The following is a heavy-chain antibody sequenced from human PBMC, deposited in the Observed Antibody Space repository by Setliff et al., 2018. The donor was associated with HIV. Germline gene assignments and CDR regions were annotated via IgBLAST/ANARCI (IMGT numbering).Heavy chain of an antibody. V-gene: IGHV4-38-2*02. CDR1: GLSINFGYY. CDR3: TRGKYYGSGIYYGYYYYMDV. CDR2: VYHDGNS. Sequence: SETLSLTCSVSGLSINFGYYWGWIRQPPGKGLEWIGSVYHDGNSYFNPSLKSRVTISMDTSKNQVSLRLKSVTAADTAIYYCTRGKYYGSGIYYGYYYYMDVWDKGTTVTVSS. D-gene: IGHD3-10*01. J-gene: IGHJ6*03.